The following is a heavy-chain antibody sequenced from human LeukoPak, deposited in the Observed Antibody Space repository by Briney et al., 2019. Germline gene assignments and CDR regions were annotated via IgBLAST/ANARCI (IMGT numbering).Heavy chain of an antibody. CDR1: GFTFSTYA. CDR2: ISGSGAIT. V-gene: IGHV3-23*01. CDR3: ARKLTGYDVFDY. J-gene: IGHJ4*02. Sequence: PGGSLRLSCAASGFTFSTYAISWVRQAPGKGLEWVSGISGSGAITYYADSVKGRFSISRDNSKNTLYLQMNSLRAEDTAVYYCARKLTGYDVFDYWGQGTLVTVSS. D-gene: IGHD3-9*01.